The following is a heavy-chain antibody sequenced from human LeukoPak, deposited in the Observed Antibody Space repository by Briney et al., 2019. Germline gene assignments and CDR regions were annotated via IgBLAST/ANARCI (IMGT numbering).Heavy chain of an antibody. CDR2: IYYSGNT. V-gene: IGHV4-59*08. J-gene: IGHJ4*02. Sequence: SETLSLTCTVSGGSISSYYWSWIRQPPGKGLEWIGYIYYSGNTNYNPSLKSRVTISVDTSKNQFSLRLSSVTAADTAVYYCARLRYYDNGGYRHYFDYWGQGTLVTVSS. D-gene: IGHD3-22*01. CDR3: ARLRYYDNGGYRHYFDY. CDR1: GGSISSYY.